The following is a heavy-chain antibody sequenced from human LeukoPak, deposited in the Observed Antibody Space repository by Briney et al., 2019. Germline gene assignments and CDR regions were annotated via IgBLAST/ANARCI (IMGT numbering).Heavy chain of an antibody. D-gene: IGHD6-25*01. Sequence: GGSLRLSCVVSGLTVSNNYMTWVRQAPGKGLEWVSLIFSGGGTYYANSVKGRFTISRDSSKNTLYLQMNSLRAEDTALYYCARDPGAAAGNLWSWGQGTLVTVSS. CDR1: GLTVSNNY. V-gene: IGHV3-66*01. CDR3: ARDPGAAAGNLWS. J-gene: IGHJ5*02. CDR2: IFSGGGT.